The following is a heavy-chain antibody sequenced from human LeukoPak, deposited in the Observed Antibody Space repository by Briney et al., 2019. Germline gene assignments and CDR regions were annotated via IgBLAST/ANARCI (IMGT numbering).Heavy chain of an antibody. Sequence: ASVKVSCKASGGTFSSYAISWVRQAPGQGLEWMGIINPSGGSTSYAQKFQGRVTMTRDTSTSTVYMELSSLRSEDTAVYYCARIYGDYVFDYWGQGTLVTVSS. CDR3: ARIYGDYVFDY. V-gene: IGHV1-46*01. J-gene: IGHJ4*02. CDR1: GGTFSSYA. CDR2: INPSGGST. D-gene: IGHD4-17*01.